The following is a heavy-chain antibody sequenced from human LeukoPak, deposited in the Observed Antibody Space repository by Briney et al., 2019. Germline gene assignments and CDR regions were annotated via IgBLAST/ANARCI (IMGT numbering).Heavy chain of an antibody. CDR3: ARARTILPFDH. CDR2: IYYSGTT. CDR1: GGSISDYY. D-gene: IGHD5-24*01. Sequence: SETLSLTCTVSGGSISDYYWNWIRQPPGKGLEWIGYIYYSGTTNYNPSLKSRLTISLDTSKNQFSLTLSSVTPADTAVYYCARARTILPFDHWGQGTLVTVSS. J-gene: IGHJ4*02. V-gene: IGHV4-59*01.